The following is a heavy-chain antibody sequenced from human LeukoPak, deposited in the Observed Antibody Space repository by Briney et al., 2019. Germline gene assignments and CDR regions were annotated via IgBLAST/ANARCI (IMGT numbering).Heavy chain of an antibody. CDR1: GGSISSGGYY. CDR3: ARDLSPNYGGNSLRWYFDL. CDR2: IYHSGST. Sequence: SETLSLTCTVSGGSISSGGYYWSWIRQPPGKGLEWIGYIYHSGSTYYNPSLKSRVTISVDKSKNQFSLKLSSVTAADTAVYYCARDLSPNYGGNSLRWYFDLWGRGTLVTVSS. D-gene: IGHD4-23*01. J-gene: IGHJ2*01. V-gene: IGHV4-30-2*01.